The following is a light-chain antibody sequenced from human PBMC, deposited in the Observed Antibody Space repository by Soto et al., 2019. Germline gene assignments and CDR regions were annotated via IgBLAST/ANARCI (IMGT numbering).Light chain of an antibody. Sequence: EMVMTQSPVTLSVSPGESATLSCRASQSVISNLAWYQQKPAQAPRLLIYGASTRATGIPDRFSGSGSGTEFTLPIISLQSGDFAVYYCHQYNRWPFTFVPGTKVDIK. V-gene: IGKV3-15*01. J-gene: IGKJ3*01. CDR1: QSVISN. CDR3: HQYNRWPFT. CDR2: GAS.